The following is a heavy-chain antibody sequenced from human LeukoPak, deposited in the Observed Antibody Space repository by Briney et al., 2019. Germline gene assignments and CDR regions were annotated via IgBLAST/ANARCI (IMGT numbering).Heavy chain of an antibody. V-gene: IGHV4-34*01. Sequence: SETLSLTCAVDGGSFSAYYWSWIRQSPGKGLEWIAEINHRGDTNYNPSVKSRVSISVDTSKNQFSLKVTSLTAADTAVYYCARGPTISETGYFDYWGQGTLVTVSS. J-gene: IGHJ4*03. CDR1: GGSFSAYY. CDR3: ARGPTISETGYFDY. CDR2: INHRGDT. D-gene: IGHD1-1*01.